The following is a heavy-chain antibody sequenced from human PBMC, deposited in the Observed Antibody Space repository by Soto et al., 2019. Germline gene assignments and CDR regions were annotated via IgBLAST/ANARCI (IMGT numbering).Heavy chain of an antibody. CDR2: IIPIFGTA. Sequence: ASVKVSCKASGGTFSSYAISWVRQAPGQGLEWMGGIIPIFGTANYAQKFQGRVTITADESTGTAYMELSSLRSEDTAVYYCARYCSGGSCYGPGRGGYYGMDVWGQGTTVTVSS. CDR3: ARYCSGGSCYGPGRGGYYGMDV. D-gene: IGHD2-15*01. V-gene: IGHV1-69*13. CDR1: GGTFSSYA. J-gene: IGHJ6*02.